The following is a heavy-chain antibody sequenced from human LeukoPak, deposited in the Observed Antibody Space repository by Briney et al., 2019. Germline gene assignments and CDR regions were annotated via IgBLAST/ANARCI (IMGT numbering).Heavy chain of an antibody. CDR1: GGSISSYY. V-gene: IGHV4-59*01. J-gene: IGHJ4*02. D-gene: IGHD5-18*01. CDR3: VTNGYNSGTYYFDY. Sequence: SETLSLTCTVSGGSISSYYWSWIRQPPGKGLEWIGYIYYSGSTNYNPSLKSRVTISLDTSKNQFSLKLSSVTAADTAVHYCVTNGYNSGTYYFDYWGQGTLVTVSS. CDR2: IYYSGST.